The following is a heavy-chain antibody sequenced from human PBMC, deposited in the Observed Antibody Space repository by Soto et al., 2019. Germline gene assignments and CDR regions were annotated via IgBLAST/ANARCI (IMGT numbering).Heavy chain of an antibody. CDR3: ARLRGFFGVVISYFDY. Sequence: QLQLQESGPGLVKPSETLSLTCTVSGGSISSSSYYWGWIRQPPGKGLEWIGSIYYSGSTYYNPSLKSRVTISVDTSKNQFSLKLSSVTAADTAVYYCARLRGFFGVVISYFDYWGQGTLVTVSS. CDR2: IYYSGST. CDR1: GGSISSSSYY. J-gene: IGHJ4*02. D-gene: IGHD3-3*01. V-gene: IGHV4-39*01.